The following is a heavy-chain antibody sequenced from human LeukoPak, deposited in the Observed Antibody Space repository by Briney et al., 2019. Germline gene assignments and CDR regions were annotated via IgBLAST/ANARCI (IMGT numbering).Heavy chain of an antibody. CDR3: ARYNTGRGDY. J-gene: IGHJ4*01. D-gene: IGHD1-14*01. V-gene: IGHV3-33*01. CDR2: IWYDGSKT. Sequence: AGGSLRLSCAAAGFTFSSYGMHWVRQAPGKGLEWVAVIWYDGSKTYYADSVKGRFTISRDNSKNTLYLQMSSLRADDTAVYYCARYNTGRGDYWGQGTLVTVSS. CDR1: GFTFSSYG.